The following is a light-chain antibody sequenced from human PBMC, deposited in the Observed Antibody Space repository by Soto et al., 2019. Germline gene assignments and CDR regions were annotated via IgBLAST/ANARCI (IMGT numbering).Light chain of an antibody. CDR2: EID. V-gene: IGLV2-14*01. CDR3: TSYTSRSTWV. J-gene: IGLJ3*02. CDR1: NNDVGGHMY. Sequence: QSVLTQPASVSGSPGQSITISCTGTNNDVGGHMYVSWYQHQAGKVPKLIIYEIDNRPSGVSDRFSGSKSGNTASLTISGLQAEDEAAYYCTSYTSRSTWVFGGGTKVTVL.